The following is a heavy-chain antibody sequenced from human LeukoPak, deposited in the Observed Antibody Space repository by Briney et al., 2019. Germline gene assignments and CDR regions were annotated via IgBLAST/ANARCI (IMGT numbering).Heavy chain of an antibody. J-gene: IGHJ5*02. CDR3: ISLTCTARTCNWFDP. D-gene: IGHD2-21*02. Sequence: SETLSLTCNVSGGSLTDTSNFWAWVRQPPGGGLEWIGSIHYTANTTSNPSLKGRVTISADTSRNHFSLRLKSVTAADTAAYYCISLTCTARTCNWFDPWGQGTQVTVSS. V-gene: IGHV4-39*02. CDR1: GGSLTDTSNF. CDR2: IHYTANT.